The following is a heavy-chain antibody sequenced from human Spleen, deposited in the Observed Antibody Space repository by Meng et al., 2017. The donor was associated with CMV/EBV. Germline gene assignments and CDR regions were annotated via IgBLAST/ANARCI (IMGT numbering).Heavy chain of an antibody. V-gene: IGHV1-46*01. D-gene: IGHD1-14*01. CDR1: GYTFTSYY. CDR3: ARQEPNNWFDP. CDR2: INPSGAGT. J-gene: IGHJ5*02. Sequence: ASVKVSCKASGYTFTSYYMHWVRQAPGQGLEWMGIINPSGAGTIYAQRFQGRVTVTSDTSTSTVYMELSSLRSDDTAVYYCARQEPNNWFDPWGQGTLVTVSS.